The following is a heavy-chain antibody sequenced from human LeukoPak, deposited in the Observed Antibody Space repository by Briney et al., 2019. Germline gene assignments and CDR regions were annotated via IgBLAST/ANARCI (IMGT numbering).Heavy chain of an antibody. CDR2: INHSGST. J-gene: IGHJ4*02. CDR3: ARGVSSSSWYSEYYYFDY. CDR1: GGSFSGYY. V-gene: IGHV4-34*01. Sequence: SETLSLTCAVDGGSFSGYYWSWIRQPPGKGLEWIGEINHSGSTNYNPSLKSRVTISVDTSKNQFSLKLSSVTAADTAVYYCARGVSSSSWYSEYYYFDYWGQGTLVTVSS. D-gene: IGHD6-13*01.